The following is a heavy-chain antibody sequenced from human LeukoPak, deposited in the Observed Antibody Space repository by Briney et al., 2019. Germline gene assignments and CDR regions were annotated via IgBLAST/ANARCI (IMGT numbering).Heavy chain of an antibody. CDR1: GFTFTNYA. CDR3: AKVGPSLVRGLIRGGARYYYNYMDV. J-gene: IGHJ6*03. V-gene: IGHV3-23*01. Sequence: GGSLRLSCAASGFTFTNYAMSWVRQAPGKGLEWVSAISGSGGSTYYADSVKGRFAISRDTSKNTLYLQMNSLRAEDTAVYYCAKVGPSLVRGLIRGGARYYYNYMDVWGKGTTVTISS. D-gene: IGHD3-10*01. CDR2: ISGSGGST.